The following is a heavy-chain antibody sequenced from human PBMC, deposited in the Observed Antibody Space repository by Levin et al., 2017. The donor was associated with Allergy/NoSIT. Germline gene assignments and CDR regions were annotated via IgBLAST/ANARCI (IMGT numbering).Heavy chain of an antibody. CDR3: ARVKDPSGWYEFDY. J-gene: IGHJ4*02. D-gene: IGHD6-19*01. V-gene: IGHV1-69*13. CDR1: GGTFSSYA. CDR2: IIPVLRTA. Sequence: SVKVSCKTSGGTFSSYAISWVRQAPGQGLEWMGGIIPVLRTAEYAQKSRGRVTITADESTSTAYMELSSLRSEDTAVYYCARVKDPSGWYEFDYWGQGTLVTVSS.